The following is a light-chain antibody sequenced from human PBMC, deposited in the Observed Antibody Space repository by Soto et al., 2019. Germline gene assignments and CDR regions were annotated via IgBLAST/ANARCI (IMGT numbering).Light chain of an antibody. J-gene: IGKJ3*01. CDR3: QQLNSFPIP. CDR2: GAS. V-gene: IGKV1-9*01. Sequence: IQLTQSPSSLSASVGDRVTISCRASQGIANFLAWYQQKPGKAPKLLIYGASTLQSGVPSRFSGSGSGTDFTLTISRLQPEDFATYSCQQLNSFPIPFGPGTKVDIK. CDR1: QGIANF.